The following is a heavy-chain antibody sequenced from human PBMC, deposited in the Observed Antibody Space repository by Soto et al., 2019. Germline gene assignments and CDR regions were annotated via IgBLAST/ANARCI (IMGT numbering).Heavy chain of an antibody. D-gene: IGHD3-3*01. V-gene: IGHV1-69*01. CDR2: IIPIFGTA. CDR1: GGTFSSYA. J-gene: IGHJ6*01. CDR3: ARGLSITIFEVVIPNGMDV. Sequence: QVQLVQSGAEVKKPGSSVKVSCKASGGTFSSYAISWVRQAPGQGLEWMGGIIPIFGTANYAQKFQGRVTIPADESTSTAYMELSSLRSEDTAVYYCARGLSITIFEVVIPNGMDVWGQGTTVTVSS.